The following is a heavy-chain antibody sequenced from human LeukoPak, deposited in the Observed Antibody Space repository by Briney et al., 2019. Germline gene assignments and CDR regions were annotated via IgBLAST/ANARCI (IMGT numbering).Heavy chain of an antibody. D-gene: IGHD6-19*01. CDR2: IYYSGST. CDR3: ARGTVAVASAFDY. J-gene: IGHJ4*02. CDR1: GGSISSYY. V-gene: IGHV4-59*01. Sequence: SETLALTCTVSGGSISSYYWSWIRQPPGKGLDWIGYIYYSGSTNYNPSLKSRVTISVDTSKNQFSLKLSSVTAADTAVYYCARGTVAVASAFDYWGQGTLVTVSS.